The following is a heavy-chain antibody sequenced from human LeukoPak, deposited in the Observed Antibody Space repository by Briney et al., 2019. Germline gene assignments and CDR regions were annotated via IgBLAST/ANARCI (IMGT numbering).Heavy chain of an antibody. V-gene: IGHV3-23*01. CDR3: ARSAVGTSCCTAVDY. D-gene: IGHD1-26*01. J-gene: IGHJ4*02. CDR1: GFTFSTYA. Sequence: GGSLRPSCAASGFTFSTYAMTWVRQAPGKGLEWVSGISTSGDRTYYADSVKGRFTISRDNSKNTLYLQMNSLRAEDTAEYYCARSAVGTSCCTAVDYWGQGTLVTVSS. CDR2: ISTSGDRT.